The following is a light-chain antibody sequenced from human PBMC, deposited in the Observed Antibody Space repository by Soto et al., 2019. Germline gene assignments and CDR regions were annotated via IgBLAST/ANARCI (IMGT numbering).Light chain of an antibody. Sequence: IQLTQSPSFLSASVGDRVTITCRASQGISSYLAWYQQKPGKAPKLLISAASRLQSGVPSRFSGRGSGTDFTLTISSLQPEDFATYYCLQDYDYPRTFGQGTKVELK. CDR2: AAS. CDR3: LQDYDYPRT. J-gene: IGKJ1*01. V-gene: IGKV1-6*01. CDR1: QGISSY.